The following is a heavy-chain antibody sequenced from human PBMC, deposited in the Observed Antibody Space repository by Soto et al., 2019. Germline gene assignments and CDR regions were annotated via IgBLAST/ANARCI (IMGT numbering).Heavy chain of an antibody. D-gene: IGHD2-2*01. V-gene: IGHV3-48*02. J-gene: IGHJ4*02. CDR1: GCTFGNYG. CDR3: ARVSDYAN. CDR2: ITSSSSTI. Sequence: GGSLRLSYAAAGCTFGNYGRRWIRQAPGKGLEWVSYITSSSSTIYYADSVKGRFTISRDNARNSLYLQMNSLREEDTAVYYCARVSDYANWGQGTLVTVSS.